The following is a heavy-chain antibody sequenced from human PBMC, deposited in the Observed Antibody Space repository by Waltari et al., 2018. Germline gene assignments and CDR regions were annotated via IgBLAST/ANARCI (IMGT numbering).Heavy chain of an antibody. V-gene: IGHV3-7*01. CDR2: INPEGSAK. J-gene: IGHJ3*02. CDR1: GFTFSESW. D-gene: IGHD2-15*01. CDR3: VRDLRWAFDI. Sequence: EVQVVESGGGLVQPGGSLRLSCEASGFTFSESWMIWVRQAPGKGLEWVAKINPEGSAKTYVDSVKGSFTISRDNAKNSLYLPMNSLRAEDTAVYYCVRDLRWAFDIWGQGTMVTVSA.